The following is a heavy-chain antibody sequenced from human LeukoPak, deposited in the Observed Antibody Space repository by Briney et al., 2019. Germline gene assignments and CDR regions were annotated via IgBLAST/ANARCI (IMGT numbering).Heavy chain of an antibody. D-gene: IGHD3-9*01. CDR2: ISAYNGNT. Sequence: ASVKVSCKASGYTFTSYGISWVRQAPGQGLEWMGWISAYNGNTNYAQKLQGRVTMTTDTSTSTAYMELRSLRSDDTAVYYCARDQPVLRYFDWLFSTGYFDYWGQGTLVTVSS. V-gene: IGHV1-18*01. CDR3: ARDQPVLRYFDWLFSTGYFDY. J-gene: IGHJ4*02. CDR1: GYTFTSYG.